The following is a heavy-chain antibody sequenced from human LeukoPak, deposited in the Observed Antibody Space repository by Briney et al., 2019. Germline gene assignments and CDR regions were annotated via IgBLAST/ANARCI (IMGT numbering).Heavy chain of an antibody. J-gene: IGHJ4*02. CDR2: IYYSGST. CDR3: ARHRFFVWLSLFDY. V-gene: IGHV4-39*01. CDR1: GRSLTTRCSY. D-gene: IGHD3-9*01. Sequence: SETRSLTCTVAGRSLTTRCSYWGWLRHPPGTGLEGCGGIYYSGSTYYNPSLQSRVTISVDTSKNPFSLKLSSVTAADTAVYYCARHRFFVWLSLFDYWGQGTLVTVSS.